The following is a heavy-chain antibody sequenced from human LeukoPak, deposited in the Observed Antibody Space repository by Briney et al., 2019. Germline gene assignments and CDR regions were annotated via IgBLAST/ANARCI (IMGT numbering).Heavy chain of an antibody. D-gene: IGHD4-17*01. CDR1: GYTFTGYY. V-gene: IGHV1-2*06. CDR3: ARDFYGDYGDY. J-gene: IGHJ4*02. Sequence: GASVKVSCKASGYTFTGYYMHWVRQAPGQGLEWMGRINPNSGGTNYAQKFQDRVTMTRDTSISTAYMELSRLRSDDTAVYYCARDFYGDYGDYWGQGTLVTVSS. CDR2: INPNSGGT.